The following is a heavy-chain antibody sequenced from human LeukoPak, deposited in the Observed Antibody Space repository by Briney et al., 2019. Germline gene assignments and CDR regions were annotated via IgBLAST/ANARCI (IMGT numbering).Heavy chain of an antibody. Sequence: SETLSLTCAVYGGSFSGYYWSWIRQPPGKGLEWIGEINHSGSTNYNPSLKSRVTISVDTSKNQFSLKLSSVTAADTAVYYCARVRSGWLQLDYWGQGTLVTVSS. CDR1: GGSFSGYY. J-gene: IGHJ4*02. CDR2: INHSGST. V-gene: IGHV4-34*01. CDR3: ARVRSGWLQLDY. D-gene: IGHD5-24*01.